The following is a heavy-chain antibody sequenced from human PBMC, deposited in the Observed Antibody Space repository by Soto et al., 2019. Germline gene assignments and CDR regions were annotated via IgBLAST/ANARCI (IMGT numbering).Heavy chain of an antibody. J-gene: IGHJ4*02. CDR2: IWYDGSNK. CDR3: ARDHSRIFEAAGPTDY. Sequence: GGSLRLSCAASGFTFSSYGMHWVRQAPGKGLEWVAVIWYDGSNKYYADSVKGRFTISRDNSKNTLYLQMNSLRAEDTAVYYCARDHSRIFEAAGPTDYWGQGTLVTVFS. CDR1: GFTFSSYG. V-gene: IGHV3-33*01. D-gene: IGHD6-13*01.